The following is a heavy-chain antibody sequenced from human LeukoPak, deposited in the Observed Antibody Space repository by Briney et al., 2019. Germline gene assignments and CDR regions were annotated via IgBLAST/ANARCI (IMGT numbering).Heavy chain of an antibody. CDR3: AKDEDIVVVPAATYYYYYGMDV. V-gene: IGHV3-30*18. Sequence: PGGSLRLSCAASGFTSSSYGMHWVRQAPGKGLEWVAVISYDGSNKYYADSVKGRFTISRDNSKNTLYLQMNSLRAEDTAVYYCAKDEDIVVVPAATYYYYYGMDVWGKGTTVTVSS. CDR2: ISYDGSNK. D-gene: IGHD2-2*01. J-gene: IGHJ6*04. CDR1: GFTSSSYG.